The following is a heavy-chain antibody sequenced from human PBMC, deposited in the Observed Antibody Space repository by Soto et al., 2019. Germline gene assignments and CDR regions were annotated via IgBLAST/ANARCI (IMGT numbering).Heavy chain of an antibody. V-gene: IGHV3-21*01. CDR1: GFTFSSYS. D-gene: IGHD3-22*01. Sequence: EVQLVESGGGLVKPGGSLRLSCAASGFTFSSYSMIWVRQAPGKGMEWVSSISSRSSYIYYADSVKGRFTISSVNAKNSLYLQMNSLRADATAVDYCARGYDDSLDAFDIWGQGTMVTVSS. CDR3: ARGYDDSLDAFDI. J-gene: IGHJ3*02. CDR2: ISSRSSYI.